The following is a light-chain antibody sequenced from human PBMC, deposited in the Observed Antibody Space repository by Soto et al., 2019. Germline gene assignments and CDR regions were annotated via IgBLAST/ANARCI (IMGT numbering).Light chain of an antibody. CDR3: QQSYTSPPAT. V-gene: IGKV1-39*01. Sequence: DLQMTQSPSSLSASGGDRVTLTCRARQMISIYLNWYQQKPGKAPKLLIYAASSLQSGVPSRFSGGGSGTDFTLTISSLQPEDVATYYWQQSYTSPPATFGQVNKVEIK. CDR1: QMISIY. CDR2: AAS. J-gene: IGKJ1*01.